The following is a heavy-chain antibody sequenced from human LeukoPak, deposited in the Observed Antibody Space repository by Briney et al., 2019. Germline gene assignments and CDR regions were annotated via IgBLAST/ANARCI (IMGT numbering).Heavy chain of an antibody. CDR2: IYYSGST. CDR1: GGSISSSSYY. D-gene: IGHD5-12*01. CDR3: AREWLRTSYYFDY. Sequence: SETLSLTCTVSGGSISSSSYYWGWIRQPPGKGLEWIGSIYYSGSTYYNPSLKSRVSISVDTSKNQFSLKLSSVTAADTAVYYCAREWLRTSYYFDYWGQGTLVTVSS. V-gene: IGHV4-39*02. J-gene: IGHJ4*02.